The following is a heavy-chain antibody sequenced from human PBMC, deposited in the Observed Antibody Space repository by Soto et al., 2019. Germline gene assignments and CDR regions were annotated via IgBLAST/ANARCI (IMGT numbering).Heavy chain of an antibody. CDR1: EFTFSSYA. D-gene: IGHD1-26*01. CDR3: ASGKSGSYDF. V-gene: IGHV3-21*01. J-gene: IGHJ4*02. Sequence: EVQLVESGGGLVKPGGSLRLSCAASEFTFSSYALNWVRQAPGKGLEWVSSISGGGTYIYYADSVEGRFTITRDNAKNSLYLQMNSLRTDDTAVYYCASGKSGSYDFWGQGTLVTVSS. CDR2: ISGGGTYI.